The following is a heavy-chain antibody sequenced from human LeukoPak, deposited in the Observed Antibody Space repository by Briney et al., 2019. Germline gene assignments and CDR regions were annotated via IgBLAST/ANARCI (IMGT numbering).Heavy chain of an antibody. CDR2: MNPNSGNT. CDR1: GYTFTSYD. Sequence: ASVKVSCKASGYTFTSYDINWVRQATGQGPEWMGWMNPNSGNTGYAQKFQGRVTMTRNTSISTAYMELSSLRSEDTAVYYCAREWASSSWFTYYYYGMDVWGQGTTVTVSS. V-gene: IGHV1-8*01. CDR3: AREWASSSWFTYYYYGMDV. J-gene: IGHJ6*02. D-gene: IGHD6-13*01.